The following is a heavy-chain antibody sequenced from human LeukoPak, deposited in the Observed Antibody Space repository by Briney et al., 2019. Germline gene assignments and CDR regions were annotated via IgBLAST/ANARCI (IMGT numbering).Heavy chain of an antibody. CDR3: ARHGRDGYIYFDY. Sequence: PSETLSLTCSVSGGSINNYYWSWIRQPPGKGLEWIGYIYYSGGTNYYPSLKSRVTISVDTSKNQFSLKLSSVTASDTAVYYCARHGRDGYIYFDYWGQGTLVTVSS. J-gene: IGHJ4*02. V-gene: IGHV4-59*08. CDR2: IYYSGGT. CDR1: GGSINNYY. D-gene: IGHD5-24*01.